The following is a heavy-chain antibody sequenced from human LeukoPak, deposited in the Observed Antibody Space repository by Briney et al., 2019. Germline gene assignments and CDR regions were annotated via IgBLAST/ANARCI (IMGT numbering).Heavy chain of an antibody. CDR1: GYTFNNYG. CDR3: AKVYSSSWYYFDY. V-gene: IGHV1-18*01. CDR2: ISAYNGNT. D-gene: IGHD6-13*01. Sequence: ASVKVSCKASGYTFNNYGISWVRQAPGQGLEWMGRISAYNGNTNYAQKVQGRVTMTTDTSTSTSYMELRSLRSDDTAVYYCAKVYSSSWYYFDYWGQGTLVTVSS. J-gene: IGHJ4*02.